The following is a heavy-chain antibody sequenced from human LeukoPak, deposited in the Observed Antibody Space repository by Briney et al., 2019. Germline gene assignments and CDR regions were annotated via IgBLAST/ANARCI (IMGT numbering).Heavy chain of an antibody. J-gene: IGHJ4*02. CDR2: MNPNSGNT. D-gene: IGHD3-22*01. CDR1: GYTFTSYD. V-gene: IGHV1-8*03. Sequence: ASVKVSCKASGYTFTSYDINWVRQATGQGLEGMGWMNPNSGNTDKPQKFQGRVTNTRNTYISTAYMELSSLRSEDTAVYYCASGHGSSGYYAPFDYWGQGTLVTVSS. CDR3: ASGHGSSGYYAPFDY.